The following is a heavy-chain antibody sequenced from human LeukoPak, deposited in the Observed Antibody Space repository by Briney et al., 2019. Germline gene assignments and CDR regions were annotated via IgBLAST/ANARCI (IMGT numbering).Heavy chain of an antibody. J-gene: IGHJ4*02. CDR1: GVSISSSSSY. CDR2: IYYSGSS. V-gene: IGHV4-39*02. Sequence: SGTLSLTCSVSGVSISSSSSYWGWIRQPPGKGLEWIGSIYYSGSSFDNPALKSRVTISVDTSKNQFSLKLSSVTAADTAVYYCAREARIAAALDYWGQGTLVTVSS. CDR3: AREARIAAALDY. D-gene: IGHD6-13*01.